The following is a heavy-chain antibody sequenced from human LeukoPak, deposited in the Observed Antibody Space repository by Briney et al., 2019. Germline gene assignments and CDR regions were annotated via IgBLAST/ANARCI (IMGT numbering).Heavy chain of an antibody. V-gene: IGHV3-74*01. CDR3: TRRVSATRWFDP. J-gene: IGHJ5*02. CDR2: ISGDGSAT. CDR1: GFTFSTYW. D-gene: IGHD2-15*01. Sequence: GGSLRLSCAASGFTFSTYWMHWVRPAPGKGLVWVSRISGDGSATIYADSVKGRFTISRDNAENTMYLQMNSLTVEDTAVYYCTRRVSATRWFDPWGQGTLVTDSS.